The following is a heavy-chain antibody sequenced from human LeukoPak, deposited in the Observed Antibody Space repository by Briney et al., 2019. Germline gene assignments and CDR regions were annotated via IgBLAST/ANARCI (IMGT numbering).Heavy chain of an antibody. CDR2: ISSSSSTI. J-gene: IGHJ4*02. CDR1: EFTFSTYH. CDR3: ARERLPEITFDYGGNLHLDL. D-gene: IGHD4-23*01. Sequence: GGSLRLSCEASEFTFSTYHMNWVRQAPGKGLEWVSYISSSSSTIYYADSVKGRFTISRDNAKNSLFLQMNSLRAEDTAVYYCARERLPEITFDYGGNLHLDLWGQGTLVTVSS. V-gene: IGHV3-48*04.